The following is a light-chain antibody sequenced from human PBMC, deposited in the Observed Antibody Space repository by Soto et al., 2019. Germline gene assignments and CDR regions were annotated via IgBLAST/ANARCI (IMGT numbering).Light chain of an antibody. CDR2: WAS. CDR3: QKYYSTPWT. V-gene: IGKV4-1*01. CDR1: QSVLYSSNNKNY. Sequence: DIVMTQSPDSLAVSLGERATINCKSSQSVLYSSNNKNYLAWYQQKPGHPPKLLIYWASTRESGVPDRCSGSGSGTDFTLTISSLQAEDVAVYYCQKYYSTPWTFGQGTKVEIK. J-gene: IGKJ1*01.